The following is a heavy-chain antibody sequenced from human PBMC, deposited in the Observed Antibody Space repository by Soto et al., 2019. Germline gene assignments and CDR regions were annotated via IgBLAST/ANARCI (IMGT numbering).Heavy chain of an antibody. CDR3: ARHRHPRGTVGATSPLDP. CDR2: HYSGGST. CDR1: GFSVSSNY. J-gene: IGHJ5*02. V-gene: IGHV3-53*01. Sequence: DVQLVEFGGGLVQPGGSLRLSCAISGFSVSSNYLSWVRQAPGKGLEWVSVHYSGGSTYYADSVQGRFTISRDKSNNTLYLQMRRVRAEDTAVYFCARHRHPRGTVGATSPLDPWGQGTQVTVSS. D-gene: IGHD1-26*01.